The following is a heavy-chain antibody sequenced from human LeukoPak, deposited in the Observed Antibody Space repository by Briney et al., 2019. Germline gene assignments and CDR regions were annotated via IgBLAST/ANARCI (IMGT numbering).Heavy chain of an antibody. J-gene: IGHJ4*02. CDR2: IHHSGAT. CDR1: GGSISSSSSIC. D-gene: IGHD4-23*01. V-gene: IGHV4-4*02. CDR3: ARNGGNSDYDY. Sequence: PSETLSLTCAVSGGSISSSSSICWTWVRQPPGKGLEWIGEIHHSGATNYNPSLKSRVTMLLDKSKNQFSLKLNTVTAADTAVYYCARNGGNSDYDYWGQGTLVTVSA.